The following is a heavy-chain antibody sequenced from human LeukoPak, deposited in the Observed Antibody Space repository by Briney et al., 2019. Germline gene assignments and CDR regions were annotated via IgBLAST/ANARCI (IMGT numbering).Heavy chain of an antibody. CDR1: GFTFSNAR. V-gene: IGHV3-15*01. Sequence: GGSLRLSCAASGFTFSNARMSWVRQAPGKGLEWVGRIKSKTDGGTTDYAAPVKGRFTISRDDSKNTLYLQMNSLKTEVTAVYYCTTDLGYYDSSGYYFNFDYWGQGTLVTVSS. D-gene: IGHD3-22*01. J-gene: IGHJ4*02. CDR2: IKSKTDGGTT. CDR3: TTDLGYYDSSGYYFNFDY.